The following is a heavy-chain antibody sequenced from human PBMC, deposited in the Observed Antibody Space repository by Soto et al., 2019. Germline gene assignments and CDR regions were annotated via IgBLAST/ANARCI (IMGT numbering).Heavy chain of an antibody. V-gene: IGHV1-3*01. CDR3: ARDRGSYTYYFDY. J-gene: IGHJ4*02. D-gene: IGHD1-26*01. CDR2: INAGNGNT. Sequence: QVHLVQSGAEVKKPGASVKVSCKASGYTFTSYAMHWVRQAPGQRLEWMGWINAGNGNTKYSQKFQGRVTITRDTSASTGYMERSSLTSEDTAVYYCARDRGSYTYYFDYWGQGSLVTVSS. CDR1: GYTFTSYA.